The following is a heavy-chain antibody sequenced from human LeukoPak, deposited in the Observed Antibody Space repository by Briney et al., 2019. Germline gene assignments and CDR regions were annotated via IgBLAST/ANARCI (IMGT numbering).Heavy chain of an antibody. CDR3: ARTAGRTFDY. Sequence: ASVTVSFTASGYTVTSYYMHWVRQAPGQGLEWMAILNPSGGSSNYAQKFQGRATLTRATSTGTVYMELSSLRSEDTAVYYCARTAGRTFDYWGQGTLVTVSS. CDR2: LNPSGGSS. D-gene: IGHD6-6*01. V-gene: IGHV1-46*01. CDR1: GYTVTSYY. J-gene: IGHJ4*02.